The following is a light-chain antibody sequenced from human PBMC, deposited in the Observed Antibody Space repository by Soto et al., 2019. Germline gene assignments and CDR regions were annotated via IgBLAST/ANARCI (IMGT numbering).Light chain of an antibody. J-gene: IGLJ3*02. V-gene: IGLV2-18*02. CDR2: EVY. Sequence: QSALTQPPSVSGSPGQSVTISCTGTSSDIGSYDRVSWYQQPPDTAPKLIIYEVYNRPSGVPDRFSGSKSGNTASLTISGLQAEDEADYYCSSFTTSNTWVVAGGTKLTVL. CDR1: SSDIGSYDR. CDR3: SSFTTSNTWV.